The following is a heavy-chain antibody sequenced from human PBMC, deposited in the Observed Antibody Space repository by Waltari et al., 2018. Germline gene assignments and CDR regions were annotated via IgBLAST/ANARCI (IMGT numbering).Heavy chain of an antibody. CDR2: IYHSVST. J-gene: IGHJ6*02. V-gene: IGHV4-38-2*01. CDR1: GYSISRGYY. CDR3: ARDTAMVDYYYYGMDV. D-gene: IGHD5-18*01. Sequence: QVQLQESGPGLVKPSETLSLTCAVSGYSISRGYYWGWIRPPPGKGLEWIGSIYHSVSTDYNPSLKSRVTISVDTSKNQFSLKLSSVTAADTAVYYCARDTAMVDYYYYGMDVWGQGTTVTVSS.